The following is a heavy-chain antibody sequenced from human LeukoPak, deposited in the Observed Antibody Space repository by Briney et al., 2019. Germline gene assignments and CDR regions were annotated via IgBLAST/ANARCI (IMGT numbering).Heavy chain of an antibody. CDR2: INPSGGDT. D-gene: IGHD2-2*01. J-gene: IGHJ6*02. V-gene: IGHV1-46*01. Sequence: ASVKVSCKPSGYTFTSYYMHWVRQAPGQGLEWMGIINPSGGDTSYAQKFQGRVTTTRDTFTSTVYMEVVSLRSEDTAVYYCARGCRVVPGVHNVGMTSYYNGLDVWGQGTTVTVSS. CDR1: GYTFTSYY. CDR3: ARGCRVVPGVHNVGMTSYYNGLDV.